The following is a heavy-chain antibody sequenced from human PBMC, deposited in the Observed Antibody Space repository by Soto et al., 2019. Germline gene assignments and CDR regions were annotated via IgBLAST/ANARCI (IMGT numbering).Heavy chain of an antibody. CDR3: ARGVGGSYVYYYYGTDV. V-gene: IGHV1-8*01. D-gene: IGHD2-15*01. J-gene: IGHJ6*02. CDR2: MNPNSGNT. Sequence: QVQLVQSGAEVKKPGASVKVSCKASGYTFTSYDINWVRQATGQGLEWMGWMNPNSGNTGYAQKFQGRVTMTRNTSLSTAYMELSSLRSEDTAVYYCARGVGGSYVYYYYGTDVWGQGTTVTVSS. CDR1: GYTFTSYD.